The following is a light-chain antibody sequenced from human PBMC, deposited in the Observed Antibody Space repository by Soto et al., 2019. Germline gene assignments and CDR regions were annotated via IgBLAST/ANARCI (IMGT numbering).Light chain of an antibody. J-gene: IGKJ2*01. CDR1: PSVLSSSNNKNY. CDR3: QQYYSTPYT. CDR2: WAS. Sequence: DFVMTQTPDSLAVSLGERATINCKSSPSVLSSSNNKNYLAWYQQKPGQPPKLLIYWASTRDSGVPDRCSGSGSGTDFILTISSLQAEDVAVYYCQQYYSTPYTFGQGTKLEIK. V-gene: IGKV4-1*01.